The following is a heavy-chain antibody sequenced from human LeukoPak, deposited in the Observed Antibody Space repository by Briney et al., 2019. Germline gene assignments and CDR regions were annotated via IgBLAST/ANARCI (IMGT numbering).Heavy chain of an antibody. D-gene: IGHD3-3*01. J-gene: IGHJ5*02. V-gene: IGHV1-2*04. CDR3: ARGSGSDFLAGNWFDP. CDR1: GYTFTRYY. Sequence: GASVKVSCKASGYTFTRYYMHWVRQAPGQGLEWMGWINPNSGGTNYAQKFQGWVAMTRDTSISTAYMELSRLRSDDTAVYYCARGSGSDFLAGNWFDPWGQGTLVTVSS. CDR2: INPNSGGT.